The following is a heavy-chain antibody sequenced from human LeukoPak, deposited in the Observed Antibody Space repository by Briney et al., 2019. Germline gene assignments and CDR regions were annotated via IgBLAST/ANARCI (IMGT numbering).Heavy chain of an antibody. CDR3: AKHGLPLVVISAPLDY. CDR1: GFTFSGSA. J-gene: IGHJ4*02. Sequence: GGSLRLSCAASGFTFSGSAMHWVRQASGKGLEWVGRIRSKANSYATAYAASVKGRFTISRDDSKNTVYLQMNSLRAEDTAVYYCAKHGLPLVVISAPLDYWGQGTLVTVAS. CDR2: IRSKANSYAT. D-gene: IGHD2-15*01. V-gene: IGHV3-73*01.